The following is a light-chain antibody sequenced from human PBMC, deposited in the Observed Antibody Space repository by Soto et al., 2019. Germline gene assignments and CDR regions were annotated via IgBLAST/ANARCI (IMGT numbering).Light chain of an antibody. Sequence: DIPMTQSPSTLTASVGDRAIITCRASQKVARWLAWYQQKPEKAPKVLISGASNLERGVPSRISGSGFGTQFTLTISSLQPDDSATYYCQQYDTNWTFDQGTKVEI. V-gene: IGKV1-5*01. CDR1: QKVARW. CDR3: QQYDTNWT. J-gene: IGKJ1*01. CDR2: GAS.